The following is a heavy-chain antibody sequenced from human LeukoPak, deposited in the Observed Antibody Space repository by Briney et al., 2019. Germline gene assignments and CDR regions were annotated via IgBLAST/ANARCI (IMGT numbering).Heavy chain of an antibody. CDR1: GFTFSSYG. CDR2: ISYDGSSE. D-gene: IGHD2-2*01. Sequence: GGSLRLSCAASGFTFSSYGVHWVRQAPGKGLEWVAVISYDGSSEYYADSVKGRFTISRDNSKNTLYLQMNSLRAEDTAVYHCAKDFSALVVPAATYYYYYGMDVWGQGTTVTVSS. V-gene: IGHV3-30*18. CDR3: AKDFSALVVPAATYYYYYGMDV. J-gene: IGHJ6*02.